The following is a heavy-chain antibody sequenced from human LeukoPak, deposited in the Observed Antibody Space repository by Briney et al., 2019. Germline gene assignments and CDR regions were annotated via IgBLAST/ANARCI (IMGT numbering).Heavy chain of an antibody. Sequence: SETLSLTCTVSGGSISSSSYYWGWIRQPPGKGLAWIGSIYYSGSTYYNPSLKSRVTISVDKSKNQFSLKLSSVTAADTAVYYCARWLYGSGLFNWFDPWGQGTLVTVSS. V-gene: IGHV4-39*07. D-gene: IGHD3-10*01. CDR2: IYYSGST. CDR3: ARWLYGSGLFNWFDP. J-gene: IGHJ5*02. CDR1: GGSISSSSYY.